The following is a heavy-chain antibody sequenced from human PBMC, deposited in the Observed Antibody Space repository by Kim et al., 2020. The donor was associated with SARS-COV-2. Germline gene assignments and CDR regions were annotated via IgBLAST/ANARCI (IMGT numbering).Heavy chain of an antibody. CDR3: ARVVVPAAPFDY. V-gene: IGHV4-59*01. J-gene: IGHJ4*02. Sequence: NYNPYLKRRVIISVDTSKNQFSLKLSSVTAADTAVYYCARVVVPAAPFDYWGQGTLVTVSS. D-gene: IGHD2-2*01.